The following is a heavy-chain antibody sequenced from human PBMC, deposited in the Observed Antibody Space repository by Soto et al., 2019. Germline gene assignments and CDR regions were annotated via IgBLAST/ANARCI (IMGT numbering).Heavy chain of an antibody. J-gene: IGHJ4*02. CDR2: INHSGST. CDR3: ARRGTVLRYFDWLLPFDY. Sequence: SETLSLTCAAYGGSFSGYYWSWIRQPPGKGLEWIGEINHSGSTNYNPSLKSRVTISVDTSKNQFSLKLSSVTAADTAVYYCARRGTVLRYFDWLLPFDYWGQGTLVTVSS. V-gene: IGHV4-34*01. CDR1: GGSFSGYY. D-gene: IGHD3-9*01.